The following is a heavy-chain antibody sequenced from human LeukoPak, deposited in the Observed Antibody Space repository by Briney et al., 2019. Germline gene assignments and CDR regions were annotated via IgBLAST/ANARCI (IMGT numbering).Heavy chain of an antibody. D-gene: IGHD2-15*01. Sequence: GGSLRLSCAASGFTFSSYSMNWVRQAPGKGLEWVSSISSSSSYIYYADSVKGRFTISRDNAKNSLYLQMNSLRAEDTAVYYCARVDDVVLNAFDIWGQGTMVTVSS. CDR1: GFTFSSYS. J-gene: IGHJ3*02. CDR3: ARVDDVVLNAFDI. CDR2: ISSSSSYI. V-gene: IGHV3-21*01.